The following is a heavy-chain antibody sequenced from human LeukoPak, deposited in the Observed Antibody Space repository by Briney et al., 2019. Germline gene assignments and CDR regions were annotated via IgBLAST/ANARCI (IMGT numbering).Heavy chain of an antibody. CDR2: VYFSEST. Sequence: SETLSLTCTVSGGSISSYYWSWIRQPPGKGLEWIGYVYFSESTNYNPSLKSRVTISVDTSKKQFSLKLSSVTAADTAVYYCARHLERGSNSYFDFWGQGTLVTVSS. CDR1: GGSISSYY. D-gene: IGHD1-26*01. CDR3: ARHLERGSNSYFDF. V-gene: IGHV4-59*08. J-gene: IGHJ4*02.